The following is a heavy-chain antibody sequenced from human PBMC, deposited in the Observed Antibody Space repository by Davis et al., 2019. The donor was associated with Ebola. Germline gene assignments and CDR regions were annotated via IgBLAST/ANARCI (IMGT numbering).Heavy chain of an antibody. CDR3: ARDRDSSSWYIDY. CDR2: IAYDSSSK. D-gene: IGHD6-13*01. CDR1: GSIFSDFG. J-gene: IGHJ4*02. Sequence: GESLKISCAASGSIFSDFGMQWVRQAPGKGLEWVAVIAYDSSSKYYADSVKGRFIISRDNSKNTLYLQMNSLRAEDTAVYYCARDRDSSSWYIDYWGQGTLVTVSS. V-gene: IGHV3-30*03.